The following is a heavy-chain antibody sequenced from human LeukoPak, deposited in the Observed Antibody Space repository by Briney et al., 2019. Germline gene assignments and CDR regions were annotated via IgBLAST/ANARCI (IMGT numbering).Heavy chain of an antibody. CDR2: IGSDGTSI. D-gene: IGHD6-19*01. CDR1: GSTFSSYA. CDR3: ARPGLTVAGTRWFDP. Sequence: GGSLRLSCAASGSTFSSYAMSWVRQAPGIGLEWVSAIGSDGTSIYYTDSVKGRFTISRDNSNNMLYLQMNSLRAEDTALYYCARPGLTVAGTRWFDPWGQGTLVTVSS. J-gene: IGHJ5*02. V-gene: IGHV3-23*01.